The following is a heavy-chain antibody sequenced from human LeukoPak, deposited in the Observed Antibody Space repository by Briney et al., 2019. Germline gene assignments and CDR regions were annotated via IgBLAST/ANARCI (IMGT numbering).Heavy chain of an antibody. V-gene: IGHV5-51*01. Sequence: GESLKISCKGSGYTFTSYWIAWLRQMSGKGLEWMGIIYPGNSDTRYSPSFRGQVTMSVDKSISTAYVQWSGLRASDTAMYYCAKVSGYSIDYWGLGTLVTVSS. J-gene: IGHJ4*02. CDR1: GYTFTSYW. D-gene: IGHD6-13*01. CDR2: IYPGNSDT. CDR3: AKVSGYSIDY.